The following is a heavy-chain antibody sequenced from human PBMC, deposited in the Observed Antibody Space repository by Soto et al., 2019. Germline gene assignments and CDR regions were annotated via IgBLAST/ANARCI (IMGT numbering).Heavy chain of an antibody. CDR3: AKDRYTSNWYGGYFHY. CDR1: GFTFSSYG. D-gene: IGHD6-13*01. J-gene: IGHJ4*02. Sequence: GGSLRLSCAASGFTFSSYGMHWVRQAPGKGLEWVAVISDDGNNKYYVDSLKGRFTISRDNSKNTVYLQMNSLRAEDTAVYYCAKDRYTSNWYGGYFHYWGQGTLVTVSS. V-gene: IGHV3-30*18. CDR2: ISDDGNNK.